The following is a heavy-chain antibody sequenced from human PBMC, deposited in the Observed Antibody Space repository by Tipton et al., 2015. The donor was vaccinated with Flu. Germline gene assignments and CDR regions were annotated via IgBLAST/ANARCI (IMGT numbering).Heavy chain of an antibody. V-gene: IGHV3-53*01. CDR1: GFIITSDY. CDR2: IYSGDST. J-gene: IGHJ5*02. Sequence: GSLRLSCAASGFIITSDYMNWVRQAPGKGLEWVSVIYSGDSTSYADSVRGRFTISRDNSRNTLYLQMNSLKTEDTAVYYCTTWLEHCSGVICDFFPWGQGPLVAVSS. CDR3: TTWLEHCSGVICDFFP. D-gene: IGHD3-3*01.